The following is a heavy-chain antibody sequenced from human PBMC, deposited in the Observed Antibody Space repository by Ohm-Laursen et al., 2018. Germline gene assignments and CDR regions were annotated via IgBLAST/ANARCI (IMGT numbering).Heavy chain of an antibody. Sequence: SLRLSCSASGFTFSDYAMTWVRQAPGRGLEWVSGITGRSGNTYYADSVKGRFTISRDNSKNTLYLQMNSLRAEDTAVYYCAKEGNWAYYYYGMDVWGQGTTVTVSS. CDR2: ITGRSGNT. CDR3: AKEGNWAYYYYGMDV. J-gene: IGHJ6*02. V-gene: IGHV3-23*01. D-gene: IGHD7-27*01. CDR1: GFTFSDYA.